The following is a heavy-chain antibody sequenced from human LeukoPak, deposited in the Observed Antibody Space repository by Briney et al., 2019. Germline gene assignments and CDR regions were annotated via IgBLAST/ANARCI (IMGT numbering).Heavy chain of an antibody. CDR3: APIAIRSGY. CDR1: GFAFSSYW. V-gene: IGHV3-7*02. J-gene: IGHJ4*02. D-gene: IGHD3-9*01. CDR2: IKQDGSKK. Sequence: HAGGSLRLSCAASGFAFSSYWMNWVRQAPGKGLEWVANIKQDGSKKYYVDSVKGRFTISRDNAKNSLYLQMNSLRAEDTAVYYCAPIAIRSGYWGQGTLVTVSS.